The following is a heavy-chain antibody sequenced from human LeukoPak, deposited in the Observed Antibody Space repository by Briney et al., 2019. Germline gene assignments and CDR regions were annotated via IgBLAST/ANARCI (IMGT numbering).Heavy chain of an antibody. CDR3: ARGGRQVWLPDY. V-gene: IGHV3-21*01. J-gene: IGHJ4*02. Sequence: GGSLRLSCAASGFTFSSYSMNWVRQAPGKGLEWVSSISSSSRYIYYADSVKGRFTISRDNAKNSLYLQLNSLRAEDTAVYYCARGGRQVWLPDYWGQGTLVTVSS. CDR1: GFTFSSYS. CDR2: ISSSSRYI. D-gene: IGHD5-18*01.